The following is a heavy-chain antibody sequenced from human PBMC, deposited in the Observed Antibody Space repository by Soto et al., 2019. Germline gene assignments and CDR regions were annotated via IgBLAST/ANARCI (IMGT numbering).Heavy chain of an antibody. Sequence: SVKVSCKASGFTFTSSAVRWVRQARGQRLEWIGWIVVGSGNTNYAQKFQERVTITRDMSTSTAYMELSSLRSEDTAVYYCAKVGPYDSGSYMFRYNWFGPWGPGTLVTVS. J-gene: IGHJ5*02. V-gene: IGHV1-58*01. CDR2: IVVGSGNT. D-gene: IGHD3-10*01. CDR1: GFTFTSSA. CDR3: AKVGPYDSGSYMFRYNWFGP.